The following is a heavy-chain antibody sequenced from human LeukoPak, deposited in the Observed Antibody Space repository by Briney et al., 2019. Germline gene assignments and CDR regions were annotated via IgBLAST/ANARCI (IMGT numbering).Heavy chain of an antibody. CDR3: AHSDDYGSGSCYNSYFDY. V-gene: IGHV2-5*02. J-gene: IGHJ4*02. CDR2: ISWDDDQ. Sequence: SGPTLVNPTQTLTLTCTLSGFSLSTSGVGVGWIRQPPGKALEWLALISWDDDQRFSPSLNSRLTITKDTSKNQVVLTLTSVDPVDTATYYCAHSDDYGSGSCYNSYFDYWGQGTLVTVSS. D-gene: IGHD3-10*01. CDR1: GFSLSTSGVG.